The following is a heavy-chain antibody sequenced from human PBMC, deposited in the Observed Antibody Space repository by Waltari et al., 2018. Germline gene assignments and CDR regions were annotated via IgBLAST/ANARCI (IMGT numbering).Heavy chain of an antibody. CDR2: INHSGST. D-gene: IGHD1-1*01. J-gene: IGHJ5*02. V-gene: IGHV4-34*01. CDR1: GGSFSGYY. CDR3: ARGRRPHNWFDP. Sequence: QVQLQQWGAGLLKPSETLSLTCAVYGGSFSGYYWSWIRQPPGKGLEWIGEINHSGSTNYNPSLKSRVTISVDTSKNQFSLKPSSVTAADTAVYYCARGRRPHNWFDPWGQGTLVTVSS.